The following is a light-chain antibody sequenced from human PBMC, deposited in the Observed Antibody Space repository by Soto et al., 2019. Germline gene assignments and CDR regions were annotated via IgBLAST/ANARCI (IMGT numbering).Light chain of an antibody. V-gene: IGKV3-15*01. J-gene: IGKJ5*01. CDR1: QSVSSN. Sequence: EIVMTQSPATLSVSPGERATLSCRASQSVSSNLAWYQQKPGQAPRLLIYGASTRATGIPARFSGSGSGTEFTLTISSLQSEAFAAYYCQQYNNWITFGQGTRLGIK. CDR3: QQYNNWIT. CDR2: GAS.